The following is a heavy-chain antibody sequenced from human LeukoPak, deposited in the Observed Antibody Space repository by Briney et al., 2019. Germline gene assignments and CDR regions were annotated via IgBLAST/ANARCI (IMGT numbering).Heavy chain of an antibody. CDR3: ARSQSSSLIDY. V-gene: IGHV3-33*01. J-gene: IGHJ4*02. CDR2: IWYDGTSK. CDR1: GFSLSAYG. D-gene: IGHD6-13*01. Sequence: GGSLRLSCAASGFSLSAYGLHWDRQAPGKGPEWVAVIWYDGTSKDYADSVKGRFTFSRDNSKNTLYLQMNSLTVEDTAVYYCARSQSSSLIDYWGQGTLVTVSS.